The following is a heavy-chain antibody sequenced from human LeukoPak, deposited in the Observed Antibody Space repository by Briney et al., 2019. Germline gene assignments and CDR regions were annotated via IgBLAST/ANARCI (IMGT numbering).Heavy chain of an antibody. CDR2: IYHSGST. Sequence: SETLSLTCAVSSYSISSGYYWGWIRPPPGKGLEWIGSIYHSGSTHYNPSLKSRVTISVDTSKNQFSLKLSSVTAADTAVYYCARHPFDPWGQGTLVTVSS. CDR3: ARHPFDP. V-gene: IGHV4-38-2*01. J-gene: IGHJ5*02. CDR1: SYSISSGYY.